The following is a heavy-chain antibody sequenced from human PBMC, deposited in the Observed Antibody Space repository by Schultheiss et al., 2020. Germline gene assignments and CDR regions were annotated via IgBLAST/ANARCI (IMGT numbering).Heavy chain of an antibody. CDR1: GFTFSSYG. J-gene: IGHJ6*02. D-gene: IGHD4-17*01. Sequence: GESLKISCAASGFTFSSYGMHWVRQAPGKGLEWVAVISSDGSDTNYAGSVKGRLTISRDNSKNTLYLQMNSPRAEDTAVYYCAKCYGDYYYYYYGMDVWGQGTTVTVSS. V-gene: IGHV3-30*02. CDR3: AKCYGDYYYYYYGMDV. CDR2: ISSDGSDT.